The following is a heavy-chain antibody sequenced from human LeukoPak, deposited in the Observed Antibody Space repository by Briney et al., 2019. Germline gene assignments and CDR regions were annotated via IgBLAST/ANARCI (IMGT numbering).Heavy chain of an antibody. D-gene: IGHD3-16*01. Sequence: GGSLRLSCAASGFIFGNHWMSWVRQAPGKGLEWVANIKYDGSETYYMDSVKGRFTISRDNAKNSLYLQMSNLRAEDTAVYFCARGGGLDVWGQGATVTVSS. V-gene: IGHV3-7*03. CDR2: IKYDGSET. J-gene: IGHJ6*02. CDR1: GFIFGNHW. CDR3: ARGGGLDV.